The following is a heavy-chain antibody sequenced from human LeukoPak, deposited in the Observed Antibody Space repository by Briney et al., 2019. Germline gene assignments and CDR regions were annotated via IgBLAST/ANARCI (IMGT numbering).Heavy chain of an antibody. J-gene: IGHJ4*02. Sequence: GGSLTLSCAASGFTFSSYEVNWVRQAPGKGLEWVSYISSSGSTIYYADSVKGRFTISRDNAKNSLYLQMNSLRAEDTAVYYCARVVVVAANLDYWGQGTLVTVSS. D-gene: IGHD2-15*01. CDR2: ISSSGSTI. CDR3: ARVVVVAANLDY. CDR1: GFTFSSYE. V-gene: IGHV3-48*03.